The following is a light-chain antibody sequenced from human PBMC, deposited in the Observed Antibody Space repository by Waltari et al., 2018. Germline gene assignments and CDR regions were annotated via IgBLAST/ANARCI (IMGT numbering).Light chain of an antibody. V-gene: IGKV3-20*01. CDR2: GGT. Sequence: EIVLTQSPGTLSLSPGERATLSCRASQSVSRALAWYQHKPGQAPRLLIYGGTRATGIPDRFRGSGYGTDFSLTISRLEPEDFAVYYCQHYVRLPATFGQGTKVEIK. CDR3: QHYVRLPAT. J-gene: IGKJ1*01. CDR1: QSVSRA.